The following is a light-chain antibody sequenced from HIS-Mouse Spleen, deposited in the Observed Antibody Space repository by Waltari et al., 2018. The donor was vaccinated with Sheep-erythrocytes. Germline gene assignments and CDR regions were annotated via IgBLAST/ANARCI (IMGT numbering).Light chain of an antibody. Sequence: DIVMTQSPDSLAVSLGERATINCKSSQSVLYSSNNKNYLAWYQQKPGQPPQLLIYWASTREAGVPDRFSGSGSGTDFTLTISSLQAEDVAVYYCQKYYRTLTFGVGTKVEIK. CDR1: QSVLYSSNNKNY. CDR2: WAS. V-gene: IGKV4-1*01. J-gene: IGKJ4*01. CDR3: QKYYRTLT.